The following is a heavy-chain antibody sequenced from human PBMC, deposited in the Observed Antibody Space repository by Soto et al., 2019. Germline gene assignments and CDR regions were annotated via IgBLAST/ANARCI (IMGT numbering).Heavy chain of an antibody. D-gene: IGHD3-22*01. CDR1: GGSISSGGYY. CDR3: ARVNDSSGYYPYYYYYGMDV. J-gene: IGHJ6*02. V-gene: IGHV4-31*03. CDR2: IYYSGST. Sequence: QVQLQESGPGLVKPSQTLSLTCTVSGGSISSGGYYWSWIRQHPGKGLEWIGYIYYSGSTYYNPSXXXRVTISVDTSXXQXSXXLSSVTAADTAVYYCARVNDSSGYYPYYYYYGMDVWGQGTTVTVSS.